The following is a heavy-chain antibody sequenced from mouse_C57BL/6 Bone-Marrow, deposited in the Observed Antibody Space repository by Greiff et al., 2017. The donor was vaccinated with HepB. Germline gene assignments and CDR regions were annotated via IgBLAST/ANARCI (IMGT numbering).Heavy chain of an antibody. CDR3: ASFYYPVY. J-gene: IGHJ2*01. V-gene: IGHV1-26*01. Sequence: EVQLQQSGPELVKPGASVKISCKASGYTFTDYYMNWVKQSHGKSLEWIGDINPNNGGTSYNQKFKGKATLTVDKSSSTAYMELRSLTSEDSAVYYCASFYYPVYWGQGTTLTVSS. CDR2: INPNNGGT. D-gene: IGHD2-1*01. CDR1: GYTFTDYY.